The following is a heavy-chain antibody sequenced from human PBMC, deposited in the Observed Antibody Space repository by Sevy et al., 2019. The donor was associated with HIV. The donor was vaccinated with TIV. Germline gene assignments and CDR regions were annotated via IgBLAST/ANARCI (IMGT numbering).Heavy chain of an antibody. Sequence: ASVKVSCKASGYTFTSYGISWVRQVPGQGLEWMGWISAYNGNTNYAQKLQGRVTMTTDTSTSTAYMELRSLRSDDTAVYYCARSRPRNCSGGSCFPPAVDYWGQGTLVTVSS. CDR1: GYTFTSYG. D-gene: IGHD2-15*01. V-gene: IGHV1-18*01. CDR3: ARSRPRNCSGGSCFPPAVDY. CDR2: ISAYNGNT. J-gene: IGHJ4*02.